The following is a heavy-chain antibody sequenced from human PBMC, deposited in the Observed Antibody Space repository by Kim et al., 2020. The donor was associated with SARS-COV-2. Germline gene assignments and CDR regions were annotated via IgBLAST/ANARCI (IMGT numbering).Heavy chain of an antibody. D-gene: IGHD6-19*01. CDR2: IPSDGNNK. CDR1: GFTFSSYG. J-gene: IGHJ4*02. V-gene: IGHV3-30*18. Sequence: GGSLRLSCAASGFTFSSYGMHWVRQAPGKGLEWVAVIPSDGNNKYYADSVKGRFTISRDNSKNTLYLQMNSLRAEDTAVYYCAKAHSSGWYQLSYWGQGTLVTVSS. CDR3: AKAHSSGWYQLSY.